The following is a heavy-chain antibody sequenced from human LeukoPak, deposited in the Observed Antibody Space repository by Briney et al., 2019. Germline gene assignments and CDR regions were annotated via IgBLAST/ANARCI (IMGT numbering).Heavy chain of an antibody. CDR2: IYYSGST. J-gene: IGHJ4*02. CDR3: ARGNPDAYDSSGYYFDY. CDR1: GGFISSGGYY. V-gene: IGHV4-31*03. D-gene: IGHD3-22*01. Sequence: PSQTLSLTCTVSGGFISSGGYYWSWIRQHPGKGLEWIGYIYYSGSTYYNPSLKSRVTISVDTSKNQFSLKLSSVTAADTAVYYCARGNPDAYDSSGYYFDYWGQGTLVTVSS.